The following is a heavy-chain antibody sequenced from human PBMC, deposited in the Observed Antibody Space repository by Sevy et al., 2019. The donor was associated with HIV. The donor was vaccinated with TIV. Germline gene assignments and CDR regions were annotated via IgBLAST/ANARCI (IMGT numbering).Heavy chain of an antibody. CDR3: ARSGPLYGYNHDYYYIDV. CDR1: GGTFSSYA. Sequence: ASMKVSCKASGGTFSSYAISWVRQAPGQGLEWMGGIIPIFGTANYAQKFQGRVTITADKSTSTAYMELSSLRSEDTAVYYCARSGPLYGYNHDYYYIDVWGKGTTVTVSS. V-gene: IGHV1-69*06. D-gene: IGHD6-25*01. CDR2: IIPIFGTA. J-gene: IGHJ6*03.